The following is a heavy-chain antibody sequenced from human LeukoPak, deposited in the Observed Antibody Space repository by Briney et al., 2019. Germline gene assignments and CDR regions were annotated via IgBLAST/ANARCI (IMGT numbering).Heavy chain of an antibody. CDR1: GVSISIYY. CDR2: IYTSGST. J-gene: IGHJ4*02. D-gene: IGHD6-6*01. Sequence: SETLSLTCTVSGVSISIYYWSWIRQPAGKGLEWIGRIYTSGSTSYNPSLKSRVTMSVDTSKNQFSLMLRSVTAADTAVYYCARVKSIGFYFDYWGQGTLVTVSS. V-gene: IGHV4-4*07. CDR3: ARVKSIGFYFDY.